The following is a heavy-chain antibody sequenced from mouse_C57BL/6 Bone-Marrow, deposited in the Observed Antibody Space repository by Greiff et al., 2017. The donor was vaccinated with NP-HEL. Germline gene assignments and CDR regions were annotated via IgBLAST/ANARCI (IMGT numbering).Heavy chain of an antibody. J-gene: IGHJ4*01. CDR3: ARGYDYDDGRLYYAMDY. CDR2: ISDGGSYT. CDR1: GFTFSSYA. Sequence: DVKLVESGGGLVKPGGSLKLSCAASGFTFSSYAMSWVRQTPEKRLEWVATISDGGSYTYYPDNVKGRFTISRDNAKNNLYLQMSHLKSEDTAMYYCARGYDYDDGRLYYAMDYWGQGTSVTVSS. D-gene: IGHD2-4*01. V-gene: IGHV5-4*03.